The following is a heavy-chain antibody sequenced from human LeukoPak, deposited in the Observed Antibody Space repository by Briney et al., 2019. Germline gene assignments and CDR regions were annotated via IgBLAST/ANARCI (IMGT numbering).Heavy chain of an antibody. Sequence: SETLSLTCTVSGGSISNYYWSWIRQPAGKGLEWIGRISISGSTNYNPSLKSRVTMSVDTSKNQFSLKLSSVTAADTAVYYCARKDYYGDYYFHYWGQGALVTVSS. D-gene: IGHD2-21*02. V-gene: IGHV4-4*07. J-gene: IGHJ4*02. CDR3: ARKDYYGDYYFHY. CDR1: GGSISNYY. CDR2: ISISGST.